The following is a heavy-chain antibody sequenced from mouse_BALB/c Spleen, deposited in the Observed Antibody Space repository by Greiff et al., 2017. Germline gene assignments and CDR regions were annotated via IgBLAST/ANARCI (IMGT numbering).Heavy chain of an antibody. CDR2: INPDSSTI. J-gene: IGHJ3*01. D-gene: IGHD2-4*01. CDR1: GFDFSRYW. CDR3: ARPYDYGWFAY. Sequence: DVKLVESGGGLVQPGGSLKLSCAASGFDFSRYWMSWVRQAPGKGLEWIGEINPDSSTINYKPSLKDKFIISRDNAKNTLYLQMSKVRSEDTALYYCARPYDYGWFAYWGQGTLVTVSA. V-gene: IGHV4-1*02.